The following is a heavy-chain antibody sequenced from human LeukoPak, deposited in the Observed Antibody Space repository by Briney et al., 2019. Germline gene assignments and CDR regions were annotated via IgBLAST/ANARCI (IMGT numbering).Heavy chain of an antibody. V-gene: IGHV3-23*01. Sequence: PGGSLRLSCAASGFTFSDYAMSWVRQAPGKGLEWVSTISGSGGTTYNADSVKGRFTISRDNSKKTVSLQMNSLRAEDTAVYYCARETIAAAGTTLYYYGMDVWGQGTTVTVSS. CDR2: ISGSGGTT. CDR1: GFTFSDYA. J-gene: IGHJ6*02. D-gene: IGHD6-13*01. CDR3: ARETIAAAGTTLYYYGMDV.